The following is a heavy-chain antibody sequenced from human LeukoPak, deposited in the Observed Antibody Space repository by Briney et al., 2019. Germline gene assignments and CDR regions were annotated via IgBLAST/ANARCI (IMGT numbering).Heavy chain of an antibody. J-gene: IGHJ5*02. CDR2: IGAYNGNT. CDR3: ARTRRQQQLNWFDP. Sequence: ASVKVSCKASGYTFTSYGISWVRQAPGQGLEWMGWIGAYNGNTNYAQKLQGRVTMTTDTSTSTAYMELRSLRSDDTAVYYCARTRRQQQLNWFDPWGQGTLVTVSS. CDR1: GYTFTSYG. D-gene: IGHD6-13*01. V-gene: IGHV1-18*01.